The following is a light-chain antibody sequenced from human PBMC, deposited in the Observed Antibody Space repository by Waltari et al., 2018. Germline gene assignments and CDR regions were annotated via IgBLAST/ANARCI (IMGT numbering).Light chain of an antibody. V-gene: IGKV1D-13*01. J-gene: IGKJ3*01. CDR3: QQFINYPLT. CDR2: DAS. CDR1: QDIASA. Sequence: AIQLTQSPSSLSASVGHRITITCRASQDIASALAWYVQKPGKAPQLLIYDASTLESGVSSRFSGSGSGTDFTLSISGLQPEDFATYYCQQFINYPLTFGPGTTVDIK.